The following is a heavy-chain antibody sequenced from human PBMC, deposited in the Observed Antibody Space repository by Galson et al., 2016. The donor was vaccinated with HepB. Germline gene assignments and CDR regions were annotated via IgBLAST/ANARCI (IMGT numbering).Heavy chain of an antibody. V-gene: IGHV4-61*02. CDR2: IYTSGRT. Sequence: TLSLTCTVSGGSITGDTYYWSWIRQPAGKGLEWIGRIYTSGRTNYNPSLESRVTLSLDTSRNQFSLTLSSVTAADTAVYYCAREFTYWGQGTLVTVPS. D-gene: IGHD3-10*01. J-gene: IGHJ4*02. CDR1: GGSITGDTYY. CDR3: AREFTY.